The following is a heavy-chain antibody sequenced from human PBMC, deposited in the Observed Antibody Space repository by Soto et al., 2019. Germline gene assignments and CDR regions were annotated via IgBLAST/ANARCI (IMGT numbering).Heavy chain of an antibody. CDR3: ARDSYDQGGREFDY. Sequence: QVQLVQSWAEVKKPGSSVKVSCKASGGTFSSYAISWVRQAPGQGLEWMGGIIPIFGTASYAQKFQGRVTITADESTITAYMELSSLRSEDTAVYYCARDSYDQGGREFDYWGQGTLVTVSS. CDR2: IIPIFGTA. D-gene: IGHD3-16*01. V-gene: IGHV1-69*01. CDR1: GGTFSSYA. J-gene: IGHJ4*02.